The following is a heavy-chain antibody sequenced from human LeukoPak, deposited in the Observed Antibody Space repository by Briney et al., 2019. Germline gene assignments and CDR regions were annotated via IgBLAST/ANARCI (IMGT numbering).Heavy chain of an antibody. Sequence: SETLSLTCVVYGGSFSGYYWSWIRQPPGKGLESIGEINHSGSTNYNPSLKSRVTISVDTSKNQFSLKLSSVTAADTAVYYCARGVPAAISFGRYYYYYYMDVWGKGTTVTVS. V-gene: IGHV4-34*01. D-gene: IGHD2-2*01. CDR2: INHSGST. J-gene: IGHJ6*03. CDR1: GGSFSGYY. CDR3: ARGVPAAISFGRYYYYYYMDV.